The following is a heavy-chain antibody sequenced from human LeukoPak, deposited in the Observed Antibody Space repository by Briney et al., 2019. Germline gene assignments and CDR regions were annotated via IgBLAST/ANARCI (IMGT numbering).Heavy chain of an antibody. V-gene: IGHV3-66*04. CDR3: ARHAFRSQYNPNDL. D-gene: IGHD1-14*01. CDR2: IYYNGIT. J-gene: IGHJ4*02. Sequence: GGSLRLSCTASEFNVGSNYISWIRQAPGGRLEWLSVIYYNGITFYSDSVKGRFTISRDNSKNTVYLQMNSLRGEDTAIYYRARHAFRSQYNPNDLWGQGTLVTVSS. CDR1: EFNVGSNY.